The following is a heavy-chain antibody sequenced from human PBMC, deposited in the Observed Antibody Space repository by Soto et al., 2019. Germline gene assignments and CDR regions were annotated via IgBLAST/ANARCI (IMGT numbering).Heavy chain of an antibody. V-gene: IGHV3-23*01. Sequence: HPGGPRGPSGQAAGFTFRSYAMSWVRQAPGRGREWSGVISGTGGSTYSAASAKGRYTTSTDTPKTPMYLQMNSLRAADTAVYYCAKAVGPGSLWFGELTFDYWGQGTLVTVSS. J-gene: IGHJ4*02. CDR2: ISGTGGST. CDR1: GFTFRSYA. D-gene: IGHD3-10*01. CDR3: AKAVGPGSLWFGELTFDY.